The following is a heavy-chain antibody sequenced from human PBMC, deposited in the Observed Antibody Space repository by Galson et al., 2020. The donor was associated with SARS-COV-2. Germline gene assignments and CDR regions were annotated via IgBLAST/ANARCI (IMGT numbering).Heavy chain of an antibody. V-gene: IGHV4-39*01. J-gene: IGHJ5*02. CDR3: ARHEPYGLGNYGWRSDH. CDR2: TCFSGDI. D-gene: IGHD3-10*01. Sequence: SETLSLTCTVSGNSHNAGILCWGWIRQTPGTGLEWVGCTCFSGDIYYNPSFKSRVTISMDTSKNQFPLKLSAVTAADSAMSYWARHEPYGLGNYGWRSDHWGQGTLVTVSS. CDR1: GNSHNAGILC.